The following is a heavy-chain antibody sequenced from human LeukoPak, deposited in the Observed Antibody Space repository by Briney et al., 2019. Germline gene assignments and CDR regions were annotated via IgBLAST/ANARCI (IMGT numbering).Heavy chain of an antibody. V-gene: IGHV1-69*01. CDR1: GGTFSSYA. J-gene: IGHJ5*02. CDR2: IIPIFGTA. CDR3: ARHSLITGTRAWFDP. D-gene: IGHD1-7*01. Sequence: AASVKVSCKASGGTFSSYAISWVRQAPGQGLEWMGGIIPIFGTANYAQKFQGRVTITADESTSTAYMELSSLRSEDTAVYYCARHSLITGTRAWFDPWGQGTLVTVSS.